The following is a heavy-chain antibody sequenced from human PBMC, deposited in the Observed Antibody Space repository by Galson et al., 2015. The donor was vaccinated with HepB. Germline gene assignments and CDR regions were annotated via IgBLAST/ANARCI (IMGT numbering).Heavy chain of an antibody. J-gene: IGHJ3*02. CDR2: SHYCGSS. CDR3: ARVMDDTSFDI. D-gene: IGHD2-8*01. V-gene: IGHV4-59*01. Sequence: SETLSLTCNVSGGSISSYYWSWIRQPPGKGLERIGYSHYCGSSNYSPSLKSRVTISVETSKNLFSLKMSSVTAADTAVYYCARVMDDTSFDIWGQGTMVTVSS. CDR1: GGSISSYY.